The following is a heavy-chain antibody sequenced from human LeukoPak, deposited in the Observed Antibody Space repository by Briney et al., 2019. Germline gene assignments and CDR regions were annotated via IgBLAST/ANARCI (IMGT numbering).Heavy chain of an antibody. V-gene: IGHV4-4*07. J-gene: IGHJ3*02. D-gene: IGHD3-3*01. CDR3: ARARITIFGVVIMPDAFDI. CDR1: GGSISSYY. CDR2: IYTSGST. Sequence: SETLSLTCTVSGGSISSYYWSWIRQPAGKGLEWIGRIYTSGSTNYNPSLKSRVTMSVDTSKNQFSLKLSSVTAADTAVYYCARARITIFGVVIMPDAFDIWGQGTWSPSLQ.